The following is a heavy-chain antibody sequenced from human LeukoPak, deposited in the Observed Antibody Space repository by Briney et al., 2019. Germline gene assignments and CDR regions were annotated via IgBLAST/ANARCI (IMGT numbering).Heavy chain of an antibody. D-gene: IGHD1-26*01. CDR2: ISYDGSNK. CDR3: ARDHGIVGATAIDY. V-gene: IGHV3-30*04. CDR1: GFTFSGYA. Sequence: GGSLRLSCAASGFTFSGYAMHWVRQAPGKGLEWVAVISYDGSNKYYADSVKGRFTISRDNSKNTLYLRMNSLRAEDTAVYYCARDHGIVGATAIDYWGQGTLVTVSS. J-gene: IGHJ4*02.